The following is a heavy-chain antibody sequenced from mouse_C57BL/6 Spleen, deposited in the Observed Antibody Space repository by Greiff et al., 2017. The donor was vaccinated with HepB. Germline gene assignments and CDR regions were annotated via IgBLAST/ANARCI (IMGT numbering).Heavy chain of an antibody. D-gene: IGHD2-1*01. Sequence: VQLQQPGAELVKPGASVKMSCKASGYTFTSYWITWVKQRPGQGLEWIGDIYPGSGSTNYNEKFKSKATLTVDTSSSTAYMQLSSLTSEDSAVYYCARRSYGNYPDWYFDVWGTGTTVTVSS. CDR3: ARRSYGNYPDWYFDV. CDR1: GYTFTSYW. CDR2: IYPGSGST. J-gene: IGHJ1*03. V-gene: IGHV1-55*01.